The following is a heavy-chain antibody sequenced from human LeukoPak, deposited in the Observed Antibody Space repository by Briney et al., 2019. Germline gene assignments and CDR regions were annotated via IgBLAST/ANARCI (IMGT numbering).Heavy chain of an antibody. V-gene: IGHV4-59*01. CDR2: IYYSGST. J-gene: IGHJ6*03. Sequence: SETLSLTCTVSGGSISSYYWSWIRQLPGKGLEWIGYIYYSGSTNYNPSLKSRVTISVDTSKKQFSLKLSSVTAADTAVYYCARDRSTMVRGVLYYYYMDVWGKGTTVTVSS. D-gene: IGHD3-10*01. CDR1: GGSISSYY. CDR3: ARDRSTMVRGVLYYYYMDV.